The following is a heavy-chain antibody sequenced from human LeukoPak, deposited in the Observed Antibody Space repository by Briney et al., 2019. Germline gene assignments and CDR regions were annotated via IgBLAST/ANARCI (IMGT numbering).Heavy chain of an antibody. J-gene: IGHJ4*02. D-gene: IGHD3-10*01. CDR2: IHSGGTT. V-gene: IGHV3-66*01. CDR1: GFTISNNY. Sequence: GGSLRLSCAASGFTISNNYMSWVRQAPGRGPEWVSVIHSGGTTHYADSVKGRFTISRDDSNNTLFLQIDSLRADDTAVYHRTKDPGYGLGIDFGDFWGQGIPVTVSS. CDR3: TKDPGYGLGIDFGDF.